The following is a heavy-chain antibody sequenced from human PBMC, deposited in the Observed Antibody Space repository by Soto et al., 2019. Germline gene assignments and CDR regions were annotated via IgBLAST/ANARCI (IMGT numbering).Heavy chain of an antibody. D-gene: IGHD6-19*01. J-gene: IGHJ1*01. CDR1: GFIFTSYS. V-gene: IGHV3-21*01. Sequence: GGSLRLSCAASGFIFTSYSMVWVRLAPGKGLEWVASISSGSDSIFYADSVKGRFTVSRDNAKNSLFLQMNNLRAEDTAVYFCARDRSADRFVQYFQHWGQGTQVTVSS. CDR3: ARDRSADRFVQYFQH. CDR2: ISSGSDSI.